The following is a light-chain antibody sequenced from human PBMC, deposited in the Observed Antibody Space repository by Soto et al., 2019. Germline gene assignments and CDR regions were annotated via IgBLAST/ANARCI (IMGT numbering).Light chain of an antibody. CDR3: QHYGSSLWT. V-gene: IGKV3-20*01. CDR2: GAS. Sequence: EIVLTQSPGTLSLSPGERATLSCRSSQSVSSDYLAWYQQKPGQAPRLLIYGASSRATGVPDRFSGSGSGTDFTLTISRLEPEDFALYFCQHYGSSLWTFGQGT. J-gene: IGKJ1*01. CDR1: QSVSSDY.